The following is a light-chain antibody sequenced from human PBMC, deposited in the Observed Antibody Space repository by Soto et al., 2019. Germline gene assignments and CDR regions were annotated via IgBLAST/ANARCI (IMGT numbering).Light chain of an antibody. V-gene: IGKV1-39*01. CDR2: AAS. Sequence: DIQMTQSPSSLSASVGDRVTINCRASQSISTFLNWYQQKPGQAPKVLISAASNLQSGVPSRFSGRGSGTDFTLTISSLKPEDFATYYCHQSDSTPYTFGKGTTLETK. J-gene: IGKJ2*01. CDR3: HQSDSTPYT. CDR1: QSISTF.